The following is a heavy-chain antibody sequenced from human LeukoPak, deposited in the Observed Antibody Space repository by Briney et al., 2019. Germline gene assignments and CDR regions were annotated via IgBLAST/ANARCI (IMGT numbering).Heavy chain of an antibody. CDR2: ISSSGSTI. Sequence: GGSLRLSCAASGFTFSSYEMNWVRQAPGKGLEWVSYISSSGSTIYYADSVKGRFTISRDNAKNTLYLQMNSLRAEDTAVYYCARDPWYGYSGYSDAFDIWGQGTMVTVSS. CDR3: ARDPWYGYSGYSDAFDI. V-gene: IGHV3-48*03. CDR1: GFTFSSYE. J-gene: IGHJ3*02. D-gene: IGHD5-12*01.